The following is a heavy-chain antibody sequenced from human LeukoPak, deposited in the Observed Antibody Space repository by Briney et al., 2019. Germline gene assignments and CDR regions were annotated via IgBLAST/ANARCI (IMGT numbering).Heavy chain of an antibody. CDR1: AFTFSSYG. CDR2: ISYDGSDK. CDR3: AKDMSGGDCPDY. Sequence: GGSLRLSCAASAFTFSSYGMHWVRQVPGKGLEWVALISYDGSDKDYAKSVKGRFTISRDNSKNTLYLQMNSLRAEDTAVYYCAKDMSGGDCPDYWGQGTLVTVSS. D-gene: IGHD2-21*02. J-gene: IGHJ4*02. V-gene: IGHV3-30*18.